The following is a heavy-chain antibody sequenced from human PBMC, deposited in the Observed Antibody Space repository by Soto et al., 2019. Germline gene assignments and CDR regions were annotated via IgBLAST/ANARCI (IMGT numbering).Heavy chain of an antibody. CDR1: GFTFSNAW. CDR3: TTETVGRITIFGVVITHNYYYYYMDV. Sequence: EVQLVESGGGLVKPGGSLRLSCAASGFTFSNAWMSWVRQAPGKGLEWVGRIKSKTDGGTTDYAAPVKGRFTISRDDSKNTLYLQMNSLKTEDTAVYYCTTETVGRITIFGVVITHNYYYYYMDVWGKGTTVTVSS. V-gene: IGHV3-15*01. CDR2: IKSKTDGGTT. J-gene: IGHJ6*03. D-gene: IGHD3-3*01.